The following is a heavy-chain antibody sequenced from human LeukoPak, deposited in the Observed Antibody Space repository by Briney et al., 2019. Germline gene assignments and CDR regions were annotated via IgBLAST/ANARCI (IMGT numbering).Heavy chain of an antibody. CDR3: ASLHVGATLSPFDY. Sequence: GASVKVSCKAPGYTFTSYGISWVRQAPGQGLEGMGWISAYNGNTKYAQKLQGRVTMTTDTSTSTAYMELRSLRSEDTAVYYCASLHVGATLSPFDYWGQGTLATVSS. CDR1: GYTFTSYG. J-gene: IGHJ4*02. D-gene: IGHD1-26*01. CDR2: ISAYNGNT. V-gene: IGHV1-18*01.